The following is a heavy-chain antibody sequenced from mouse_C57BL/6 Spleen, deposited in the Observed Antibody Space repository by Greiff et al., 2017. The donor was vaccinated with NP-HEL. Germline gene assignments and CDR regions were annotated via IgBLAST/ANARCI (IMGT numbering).Heavy chain of an antibody. CDR2: ISNGGGSN. CDR1: GFTFSDYY. V-gene: IGHV5-12*01. J-gene: IGHJ1*03. CDR3: ARGNLFDV. Sequence: EVQRVEPGGGLVQPGGSLKLSCAASGFTFSDYYMYWVRQTPEKRLEWVAYISNGGGSNYYPDTVKGRFTISRDNAKNTLYLQMSRLKSEDTAMYYCARGNLFDVWGTGTTVTVSS.